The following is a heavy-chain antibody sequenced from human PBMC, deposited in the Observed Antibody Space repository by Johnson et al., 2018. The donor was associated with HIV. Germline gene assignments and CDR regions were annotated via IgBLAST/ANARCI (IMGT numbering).Heavy chain of an antibody. Sequence: QVQLVESGGGLVQPGGSLRLSCAASGFTFSSYAMHWVRQAPGKGLEYVSAISSNGDSTYYAYSVKGRFTISRDNSKNTLYLQMNSLRAEDTAVYYCARDGSQLADAFDIWGQGTMVTVSS. D-gene: IGHD6-6*01. V-gene: IGHV3-64*04. CDR3: ARDGSQLADAFDI. J-gene: IGHJ3*02. CDR2: ISSNGDST. CDR1: GFTFSSYA.